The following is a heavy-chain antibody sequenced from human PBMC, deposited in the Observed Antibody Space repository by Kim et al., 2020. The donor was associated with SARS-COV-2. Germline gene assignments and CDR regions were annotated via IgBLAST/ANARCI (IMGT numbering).Heavy chain of an antibody. D-gene: IGHD4-17*01. CDR1: GGSFSGYY. J-gene: IGHJ4*02. CDR3: ARGPYGDSPFDY. V-gene: IGHV4-34*01. CDR2: INHSGST. Sequence: SETLSLTCAVYGGSFSGYYWSWIRQPPGKGLEWIGEINHSGSTNYNPSLKSRVTISVDTSKNQFSLKLSSVTAADTAVYYCARGPYGDSPFDYWGQGTLVTVSS.